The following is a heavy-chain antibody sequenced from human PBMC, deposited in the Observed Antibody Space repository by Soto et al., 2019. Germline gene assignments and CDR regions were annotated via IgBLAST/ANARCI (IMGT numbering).Heavy chain of an antibody. J-gene: IGHJ4*02. CDR3: APHPGGGGY. CDR2: IYSGGYT. CDR1: GFTVSNNY. D-gene: IGHD3-10*01. V-gene: IGHV3-53*01. Sequence: EVQLVESGGGLIQPGGSLRLSCAVSGFTVSNNYMSWVRQAPGKGLEGVSVIYSGGYTAYGDSVKGRFTISRDNSKNTLSLQMKSLGAPGPAVFFGAPHPGGGGYWGQGTLVTVSS.